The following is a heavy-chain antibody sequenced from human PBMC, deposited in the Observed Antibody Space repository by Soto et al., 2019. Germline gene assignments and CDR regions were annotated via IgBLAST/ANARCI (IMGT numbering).Heavy chain of an antibody. V-gene: IGHV4-39*01. CDR2: IYYSGST. J-gene: IGHJ4*02. CDR3: ARQGNYYDSSGFVDY. Sequence: AETLSLTCAVSGGSIISSSYDWGWIRQPPGKGLEWIGSIYYSGSTYYNPSLKSRVTISVDTSKNQFSLKLSSVTAADTAVYYCARQGNYYDSSGFVDYWGQGTLVTVSS. D-gene: IGHD3-22*01. CDR1: GGSIISSSYD.